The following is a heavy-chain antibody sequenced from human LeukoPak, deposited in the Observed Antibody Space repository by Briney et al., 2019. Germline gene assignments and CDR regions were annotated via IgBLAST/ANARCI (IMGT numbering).Heavy chain of an antibody. D-gene: IGHD3-22*01. CDR2: IYYSGST. V-gene: IGHV4-39*01. CDR1: GGSISSSSYY. CDR3: ARLSDPYYYDSSGRSAYFDY. J-gene: IGHJ4*02. Sequence: SETLSLTCTVSGGSISSSSYYWGWIRQPPGKGLEWIGSIYYSGSTYYNPSLKSRATISVDTSKNQFSLKLSSVTAADTAVYYCARLSDPYYYDSSGRSAYFDYWGQGTLVTVSS.